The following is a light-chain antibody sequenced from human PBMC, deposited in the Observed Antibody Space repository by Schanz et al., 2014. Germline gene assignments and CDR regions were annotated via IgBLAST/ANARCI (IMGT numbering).Light chain of an antibody. J-gene: IGKJ2*01. Sequence: DIQMTQSPSTLSASVGDRVTITCRASQSISSRLAWYQQKLGKAPKLLIFDASSLQRGVPSRFSGSGSGTEFTLTISSLQPDDFATYYCQHETFGQGTKLEIK. CDR1: QSISSR. CDR2: DAS. V-gene: IGKV1-5*01. CDR3: QHET.